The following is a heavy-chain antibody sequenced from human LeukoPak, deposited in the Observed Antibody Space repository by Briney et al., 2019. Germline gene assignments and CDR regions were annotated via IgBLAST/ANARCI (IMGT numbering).Heavy chain of an antibody. J-gene: IGHJ4*02. Sequence: GGSLRLSCSASGFTFSSCAISWVRQAPGKGLEWVSTISGTAGSTYYTDSVKGRFTISRDSSKNTLYLQMNGLRAEDTAVYLCAKQYTNSWFFDYWGQGTLVTVPS. CDR2: ISGTAGST. CDR3: AKQYTNSWFFDY. D-gene: IGHD6-13*01. V-gene: IGHV3-23*01. CDR1: GFTFSSCA.